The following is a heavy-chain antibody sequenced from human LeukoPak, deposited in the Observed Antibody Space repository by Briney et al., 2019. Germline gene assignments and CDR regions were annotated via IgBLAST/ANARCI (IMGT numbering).Heavy chain of an antibody. CDR1: GYTFTNYG. D-gene: IGHD5-24*01. J-gene: IGHJ4*02. Sequence: GASVKVSCKASGYTFTNYGISWVRQAPGQGLEWMGIINPSSGSISYAQKFQGRVTMTRDTSTSTVYMELSSLRSEDTAVYYCARDGEMTTKLYYFDYWGQGTLVTVSS. CDR2: INPSSGSI. V-gene: IGHV1-46*01. CDR3: ARDGEMTTKLYYFDY.